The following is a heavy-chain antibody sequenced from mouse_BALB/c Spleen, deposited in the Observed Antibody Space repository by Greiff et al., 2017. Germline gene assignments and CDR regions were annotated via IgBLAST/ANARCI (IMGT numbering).Heavy chain of an antibody. V-gene: IGHV5-15*02. CDR2: ISNLAYSI. CDR1: GFTFSDYG. D-gene: IGHD1-1*01. J-gene: IGHJ4*01. CDR3: ARDGISNYYAMDY. Sequence: DVMLVESGGGLVQPGGSRKLSCAASGFTFSDYGMAWVRQAPGKGPEWVAFISNLAYSIYYADTVTGRFTISRENAKNTLYLEMSSLRSEDTAMYYCARDGISNYYAMDYWGQGTSVTVSS.